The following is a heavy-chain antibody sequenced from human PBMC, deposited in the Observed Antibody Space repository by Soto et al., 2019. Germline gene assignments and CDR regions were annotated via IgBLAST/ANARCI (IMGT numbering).Heavy chain of an antibody. J-gene: IGHJ5*02. CDR1: GYTFTSYG. V-gene: IGHV1-18*01. CDR3: VRGGFRITIFGVVIDWFDP. Sequence: ASVKVSCKASGYTFTSYGISWVRQAPGQGLDWMGWISAYNGNTNYAQKLQGRVTMTTDTSTSTAYMELRSLRSDDTAVYYCVRGGFRITIFGVVIDWFDPWGQGTLSTVSS. D-gene: IGHD3-3*01. CDR2: ISAYNGNT.